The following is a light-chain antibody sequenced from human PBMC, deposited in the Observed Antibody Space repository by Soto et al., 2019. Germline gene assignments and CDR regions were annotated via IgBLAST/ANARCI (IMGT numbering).Light chain of an antibody. CDR2: GAS. CDR3: QQYNNYPRT. Sequence: DTQMSQHPSSLSAPVLDRVNITGRASQSIRNDLSWYQQKPGEAPKRLVYGASSMAGGVPARFSGSGSGTEFTLTITSLQSEDFAAYYCQQYNNYPRTFGQGTKVAIK. J-gene: IGKJ1*01. V-gene: IGKV1-17*01. CDR1: QSIRND.